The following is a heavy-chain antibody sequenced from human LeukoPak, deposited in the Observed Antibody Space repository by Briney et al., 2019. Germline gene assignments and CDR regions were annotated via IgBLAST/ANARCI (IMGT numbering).Heavy chain of an antibody. CDR3: ARSITMVRVHAFDI. CDR1: GGSISSSSYY. V-gene: IGHV4-39*07. J-gene: IGHJ3*02. D-gene: IGHD3-10*01. Sequence: ASGTLSLTCTVSGGSISSSSYYWGWIRQPPGKGLEWIGSIYYSGSTYYNPSLKSRVTISVDTSKNQFSLKLSSVTAADTAVYYCARSITMVRVHAFDIWGQGTMVTVSS. CDR2: IYYSGST.